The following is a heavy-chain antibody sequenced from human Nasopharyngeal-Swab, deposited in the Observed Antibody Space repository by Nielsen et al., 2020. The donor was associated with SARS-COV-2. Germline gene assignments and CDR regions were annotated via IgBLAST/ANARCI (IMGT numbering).Heavy chain of an antibody. CDR3: ARDLPGPLVDTAP. Sequence: GESLKISCAASGFTFSSYSMNWVRQAPGKGLEWVSSISSSSSYIYYADSVKGRFTISRDNAKNSLYLQMNSLRDEDTAVYYCARDLPGPLVDTAPWGQGTLVTVSS. CDR2: ISSSSSYI. J-gene: IGHJ5*02. D-gene: IGHD5-18*01. V-gene: IGHV3-21*01. CDR1: GFTFSSYS.